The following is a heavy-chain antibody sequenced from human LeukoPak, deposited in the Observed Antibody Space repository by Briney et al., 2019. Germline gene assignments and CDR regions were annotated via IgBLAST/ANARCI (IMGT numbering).Heavy chain of an antibody. V-gene: IGHV3-30*03. CDR1: GFTFSSYG. J-gene: IGHJ4*02. D-gene: IGHD3-22*01. Sequence: GGSLRLSCAASGFTFSSYGMHWVRQAPGKGLEWVAVISHDGSKKYYADSVKGRFTISRDDSKNTLYLQMNSLRAEDTAVYYCLSGSYFDSSGLDYFDYWGQGTLVTVSS. CDR3: LSGSYFDSSGLDYFDY. CDR2: ISHDGSKK.